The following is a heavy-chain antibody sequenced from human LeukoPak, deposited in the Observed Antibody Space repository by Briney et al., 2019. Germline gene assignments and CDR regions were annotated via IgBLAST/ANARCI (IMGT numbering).Heavy chain of an antibody. CDR3: ARGRHPVRRRYSSSWYGGNWFDP. Sequence: ASVRVSCKVSGYTLTELSMHWVRQATGQGLEWMGWMNPNSGNTGYAQKFQGRVTMTRNTSISTAYMELSSLRSEDTAVYYCARGRHPVRRRYSSSWYGGNWFDPWGQGTLVTVSS. CDR2: MNPNSGNT. J-gene: IGHJ5*02. V-gene: IGHV1-8*01. D-gene: IGHD6-13*01. CDR1: GYTLTELS.